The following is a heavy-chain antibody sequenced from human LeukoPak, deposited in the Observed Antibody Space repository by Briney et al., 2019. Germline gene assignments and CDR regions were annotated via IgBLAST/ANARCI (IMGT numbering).Heavy chain of an antibody. CDR3: ARLHSSRAEEFDP. J-gene: IGHJ5*02. V-gene: IGHV4-59*01. Sequence: SETLSLTCTVSCGSISGYYWSWIRQPPGEGLEWIGYIYYSGTTNYNPSLRSRVTISVDTSKNQFSLRLSSVSATDTAVYYCARLHSSRAEEFDPWGQGTLVTVSS. CDR2: IYYSGTT. CDR1: CGSISGYY.